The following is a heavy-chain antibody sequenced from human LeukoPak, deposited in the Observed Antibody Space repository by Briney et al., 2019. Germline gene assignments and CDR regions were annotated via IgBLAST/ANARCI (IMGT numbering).Heavy chain of an antibody. D-gene: IGHD3-10*01. CDR2: IYYSGST. CDR3: ARVPRSGTYLSHYFDY. Sequence: SETLSLTCTVSGGSISSYYWSWIRQPPGKGLEWIGYIYYSGSTNYNPSLKSRVTISVDTSKNQFSLQLNSVTPEDTAVYYCARVPRSGTYLSHYFDYWGQGTLVTVSS. CDR1: GGSISSYY. V-gene: IGHV4-59*12. J-gene: IGHJ4*02.